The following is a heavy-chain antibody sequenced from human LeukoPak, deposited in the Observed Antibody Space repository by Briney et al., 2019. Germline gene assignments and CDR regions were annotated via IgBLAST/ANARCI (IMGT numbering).Heavy chain of an antibody. V-gene: IGHV4-59*01. D-gene: IGHD3-22*01. CDR2: IYYSGST. Sequence: SETLSLTCTVSGASISSYYGSWIRQPPGKGLEWIGFIYYSGSTKYNPSLKSRVTISADTSKNQFSLKLSSVTAADTAVYYCARSYDSRGYYYYGMDVWGQGTTVTVSS. CDR3: ARSYDSRGYYYYGMDV. CDR1: GASISSYY. J-gene: IGHJ6*02.